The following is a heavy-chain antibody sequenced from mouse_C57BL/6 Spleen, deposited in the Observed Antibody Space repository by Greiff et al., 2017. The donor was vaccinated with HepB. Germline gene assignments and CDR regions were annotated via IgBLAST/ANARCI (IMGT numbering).Heavy chain of an antibody. J-gene: IGHJ4*01. CDR2: IYPGSGNT. CDR3: ARSGTGGGAMDY. V-gene: IGHV1-76*01. Sequence: LQESGAELVRPGASVKLSCKASGYTFTDYYINWVKQRPGQGLEWIARIYPGSGNTYYNEKFKGKATLTAEKSSSTAYMQLSSLTSEDSAVYFCARSGTGGGAMDYWGQGTSVTVSS. CDR1: GYTFTDYY. D-gene: IGHD4-1*01.